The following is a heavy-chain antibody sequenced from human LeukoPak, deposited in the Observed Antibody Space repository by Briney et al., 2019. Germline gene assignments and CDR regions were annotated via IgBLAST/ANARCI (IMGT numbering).Heavy chain of an antibody. V-gene: IGHV3-21*01. CDR3: ARDRSGDTMIYDY. CDR2: ISSSSSRSSYM. J-gene: IGHJ4*02. D-gene: IGHD3-22*01. CDR1: GFTFNSYT. Sequence: GGSLRLSCAASGFTFNSYTMNWVRQAPGRGLEWVSSISSSSSRSSYMYYADSVKGRFTISRDNAKNSLYLQMNSLRAEDTAVYYCARDRSGDTMIYDYWGQGTLVTVSS.